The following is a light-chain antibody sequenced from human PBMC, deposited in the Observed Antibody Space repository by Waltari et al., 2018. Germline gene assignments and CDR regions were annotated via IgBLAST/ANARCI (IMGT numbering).Light chain of an antibody. CDR3: QQYYSTPYT. CDR1: QSVLYSSNNKHY. Sequence: DIVMTQSPDSLAVSLGERATINCKSSQSVLYSSNNKHYLAWYRQKPGQPPKLRIYWASTRESGVPDRFIGSGSETDFTLTISSLQAEDVAVYYCQQYYSTPYTFGQGTKLEIK. J-gene: IGKJ2*01. V-gene: IGKV4-1*01. CDR2: WAS.